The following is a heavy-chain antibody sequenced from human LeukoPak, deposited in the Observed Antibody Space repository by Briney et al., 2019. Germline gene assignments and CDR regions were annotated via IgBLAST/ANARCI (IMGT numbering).Heavy chain of an antibody. CDR2: INPNSGGT. Sequence: ASVKVSCKASGYTFTGYYLHWVRQAPGQGLEWMGWINPNSGGTNYAQKFQGRVTMTRDTSISTAYMELTRLRSDDTAVYYCARRDTGYLDAFGIWGQGTMVTVSS. D-gene: IGHD5-18*01. J-gene: IGHJ3*02. CDR1: GYTFTGYY. CDR3: ARRDTGYLDAFGI. V-gene: IGHV1-2*02.